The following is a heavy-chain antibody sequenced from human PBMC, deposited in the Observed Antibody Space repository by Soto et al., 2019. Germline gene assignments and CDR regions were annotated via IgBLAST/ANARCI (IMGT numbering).Heavy chain of an antibody. D-gene: IGHD5-18*01. J-gene: IGHJ5*01. CDR3: AIEGYARWLDS. CDR2: LKDRSQNYAT. Sequence: EVQLVESGGDLVQPGGSARLSCAASGFSVSGWYMDWGRQAPGKGLEWVARLKDRSQNYATEYAASVKGRFTVSRQPSQNSIFLQMKSLKIEDTAVYYCAIEGYARWLDSWGQGNLVTVS. V-gene: IGHV3-72*01. CDR1: GFSVSGWY.